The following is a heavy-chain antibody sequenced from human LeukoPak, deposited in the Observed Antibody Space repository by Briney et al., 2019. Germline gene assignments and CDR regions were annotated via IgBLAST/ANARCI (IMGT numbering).Heavy chain of an antibody. J-gene: IGHJ4*02. CDR1: GFTSSSYA. V-gene: IGHV3-13*01. CDR2: IGTAGDT. Sequence: PGGSMTPACPPSGFTSSSYAMHWVRQATGKGLGWVSAIGTAGDTYYPGSVKGRFTISRENAKNSLYPQMNSLRAGDTAVYYCARAPSLTLPDYWGQGTLVTVSS. D-gene: IGHD3-9*01. CDR3: ARAPSLTLPDY.